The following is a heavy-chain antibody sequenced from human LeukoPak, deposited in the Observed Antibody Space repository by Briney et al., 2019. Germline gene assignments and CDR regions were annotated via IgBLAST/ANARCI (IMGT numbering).Heavy chain of an antibody. CDR1: GGTFTGYY. CDR3: AREHIVVVTTTHNWFDP. CDR2: INPNSGGT. J-gene: IGHJ5*02. V-gene: IGHV1-2*02. D-gene: IGHD2-21*02. Sequence: ASVKVSCKASGGTFTGYYMHWVRQAPGQGLEWMGWINPNSGGTNYAQKFQGRVTMTRDTSISTAYMELSRLRSDDTAVYYCAREHIVVVTTTHNWFDPWGQGTLVTVSS.